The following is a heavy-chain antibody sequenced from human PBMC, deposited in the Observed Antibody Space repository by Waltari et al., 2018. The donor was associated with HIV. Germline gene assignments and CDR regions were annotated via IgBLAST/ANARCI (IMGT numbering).Heavy chain of an antibody. CDR3: ARGGFYGSGSKVN. J-gene: IGHJ4*02. CDR1: GFTFSRYW. Sequence: EVQLVESGGGLVQPGGSLRLSWAASGFTFSRYWMSWVRQAPGKGLEVLGNIKQDGRKKYYVDSVNGRFTISRDNAENTLYLQMNSLRAEDTAVYYCARGGFYGSGSKVNWGQGTLVTVSS. V-gene: IGHV3-7*04. D-gene: IGHD3-10*01. CDR2: IKQDGRKK.